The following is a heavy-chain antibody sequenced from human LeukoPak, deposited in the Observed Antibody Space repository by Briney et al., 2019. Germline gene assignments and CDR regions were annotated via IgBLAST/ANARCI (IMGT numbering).Heavy chain of an antibody. Sequence: GESLKISCKGSGYSFTSYWIGWVRQMPGKALEWMGIIYPGDSDTRYSPSFQAQVPISAAKSISTDYLQWSSLKASDTAMYYCARLMTTVTTRDYWGQGTLVTVSS. CDR3: ARLMTTVTTRDY. CDR1: GYSFTSYW. J-gene: IGHJ4*02. CDR2: IYPGDSDT. D-gene: IGHD4-11*01. V-gene: IGHV5-51*01.